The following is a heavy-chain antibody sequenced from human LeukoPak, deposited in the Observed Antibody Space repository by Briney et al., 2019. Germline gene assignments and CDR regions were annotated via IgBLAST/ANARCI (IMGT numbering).Heavy chain of an antibody. CDR1: GFTFSSYD. D-gene: IGHD2-15*01. Sequence: GGSLRLSCAASGFTFSSYDMHWVRQAPGKGLEWEAVIWNDGSHRYYADSVQGRFTISRDNSKSTLCLQMNSLRAEDTAVYYCAKQLGYCSDGSCYFPYWGQGTLVTVSS. J-gene: IGHJ4*02. CDR3: AKQLGYCSDGSCYFPY. CDR2: IWNDGSHR. V-gene: IGHV3-33*06.